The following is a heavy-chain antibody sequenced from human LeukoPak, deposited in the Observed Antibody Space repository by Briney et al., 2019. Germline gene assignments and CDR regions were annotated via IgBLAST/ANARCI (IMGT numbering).Heavy chain of an antibody. Sequence: GGSLRLSCAASGFTFSSYGMRWVRQAPGKGLEWVAVISYDGSNKYYADSVKGPFTISRDNSKNTLYLQMNSLRAEDTAVYYCAKDRPYYYDSSGYYDYWGQGTLVTVSS. V-gene: IGHV3-30*18. CDR3: AKDRPYYYDSSGYYDY. CDR1: GFTFSSYG. D-gene: IGHD3-22*01. CDR2: ISYDGSNK. J-gene: IGHJ4*02.